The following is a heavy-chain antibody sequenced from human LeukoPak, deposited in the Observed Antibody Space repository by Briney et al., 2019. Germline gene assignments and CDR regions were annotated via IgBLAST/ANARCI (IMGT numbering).Heavy chain of an antibody. CDR3: ASFRGCSGGSCYWAFDY. V-gene: IGHV4-39*07. Sequence: SETLSFTCTVSGGSVSSGSYYWSWIRQPPGKGLEWIGNIYYSGSAYYNPSLKSRVTMSVDTSKNQFSLKLSSVTAADTAVYYCASFRGCSGGSCYWAFDYWGQGTLVTVSS. CDR1: GGSVSSGSYY. D-gene: IGHD2-15*01. J-gene: IGHJ4*02. CDR2: IYYSGSA.